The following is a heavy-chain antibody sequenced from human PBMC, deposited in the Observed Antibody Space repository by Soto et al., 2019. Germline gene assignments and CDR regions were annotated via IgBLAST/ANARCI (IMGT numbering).Heavy chain of an antibody. CDR1: GFTFSDYY. J-gene: IGHJ3*01. Sequence: GGSLRLSCAASGFTFSDYYMSWIRQAPGKGLEWVSDISSSGSIIYYADSVKGRFTISRDNARNTVSLQMSSLRAEDTAIYYCARGDRGGFDLWGHGTMVTVSS. CDR3: ARGDRGGFDL. CDR2: ISSSGSII. D-gene: IGHD3-10*01. V-gene: IGHV3-11*04.